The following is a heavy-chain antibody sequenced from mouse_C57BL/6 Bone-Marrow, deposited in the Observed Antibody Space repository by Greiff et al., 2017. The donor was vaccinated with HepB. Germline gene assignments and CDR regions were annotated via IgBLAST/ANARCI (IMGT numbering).Heavy chain of an antibody. V-gene: IGHV5-4*01. Sequence: EVHLVESGGGLVKPGESLKLSCAASGFTFSSYAMSWVRQTPEKRLEWVATISDGGSYTYYPDNVKGRFTISRDNAKNNLYLQMSHLKSEDTAMYYCARDGANESYWGQGTTLTVSS. CDR2: ISDGGSYT. CDR3: ARDGANESY. D-gene: IGHD3-1*01. J-gene: IGHJ2*01. CDR1: GFTFSSYA.